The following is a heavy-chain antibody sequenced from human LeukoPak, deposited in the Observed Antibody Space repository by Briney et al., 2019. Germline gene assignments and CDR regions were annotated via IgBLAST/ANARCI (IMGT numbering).Heavy chain of an antibody. D-gene: IGHD3-10*01. CDR3: ASYGSGNDNWFDP. CDR1: GGTFISYA. CDR2: IIPIFGTA. V-gene: IGHV1-69*13. J-gene: IGHJ5*02. Sequence: ASVKVSCKASGGTFISYAISWVRQAPGQGLEWMGGIIPIFGTANYAQKFQGRATITADESTSTAYMELSSLRSEDTAVYYCASYGSGNDNWFDPWGQGTLVTVSS.